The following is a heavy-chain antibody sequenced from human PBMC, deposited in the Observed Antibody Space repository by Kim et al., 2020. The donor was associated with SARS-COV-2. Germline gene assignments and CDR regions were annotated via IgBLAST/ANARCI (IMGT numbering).Heavy chain of an antibody. CDR2: IYYSGST. Sequence: SETLSLTCTVSGGSISSSSYYWGWIRQPPGKGLEWIGSIYYSGSTYYNPSLKSRVTISVDTSKNQFSLKLSSVTAADTAMYYCARLGKDYDILTGYYLRAFDIWGQGTMVTVSS. CDR3: ARLGKDYDILTGYYLRAFDI. J-gene: IGHJ3*02. D-gene: IGHD3-9*01. CDR1: GGSISSSSYY. V-gene: IGHV4-39*01.